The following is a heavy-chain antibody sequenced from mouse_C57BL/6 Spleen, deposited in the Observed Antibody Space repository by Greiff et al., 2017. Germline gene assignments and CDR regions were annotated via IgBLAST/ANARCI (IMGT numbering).Heavy chain of an antibody. J-gene: IGHJ4*01. CDR1: GFNIKNTY. CDR3: VCGDYDGRDSAMDY. D-gene: IGHD2-4*01. V-gene: IGHV14-3*01. Sequence: VQLQQSVAELVRPGASVKLSCTASGFNIKNTYMHWVKQRPEQGLEWIGRIDPANGNTKYAPKFQGKATITADTSSNTAYLQLSSLTSADTAIYYCVCGDYDGRDSAMDYWGQGTSVTVSS. CDR2: IDPANGNT.